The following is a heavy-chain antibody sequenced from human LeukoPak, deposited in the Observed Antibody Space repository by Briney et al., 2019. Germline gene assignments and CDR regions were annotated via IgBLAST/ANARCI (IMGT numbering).Heavy chain of an antibody. CDR1: GFTFNNYV. J-gene: IGHJ4*02. CDR2: ISDTGDAT. V-gene: IGHV3-23*01. Sequence: PGGSLRLSCVVSGFTFNNYVMTWVRQAPGKGLEWVSSISDTGDATYFADAVKGRFTTSRDNSKNTLYLQMNSLRAEDTATYYCARRLTSRAFDYWGQGTLVTVSS. CDR3: ARRLTSRAFDY.